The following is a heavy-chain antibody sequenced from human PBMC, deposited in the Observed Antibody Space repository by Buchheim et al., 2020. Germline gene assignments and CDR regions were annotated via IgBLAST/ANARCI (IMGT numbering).Heavy chain of an antibody. CDR3: ARGSSDFWSGYSPLYGMDV. CDR2: IYYSGST. J-gene: IGHJ6*02. Sequence: QVQLQESGPGLVKPSETLSLTCTVSGGSVSSGSYYWSWIRQPPGKGLEWIGYIYYSGSTNYNPSLKSRVTIYVDTSKNQFSLKLSSVTAADTAVYYCARGSSDFWSGYSPLYGMDVWGQGTT. V-gene: IGHV4-61*01. D-gene: IGHD3-3*01. CDR1: GGSVSSGSYY.